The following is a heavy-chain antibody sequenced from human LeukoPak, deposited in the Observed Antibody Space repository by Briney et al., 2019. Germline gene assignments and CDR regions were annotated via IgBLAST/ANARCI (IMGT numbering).Heavy chain of an antibody. CDR2: IIPIFGTA. Sequence: SVKVSCKASGGTFSSYAISWVRQAPGQGLEWMGGIIPIFGTANYAQKFQGRVTITADESTSTAYMELSSLRSEDTAVYYCARGKSGYDFYYYYGMDVWGQGTTVTVSS. D-gene: IGHD5-12*01. V-gene: IGHV1-69*13. CDR1: GGTFSSYA. J-gene: IGHJ6*02. CDR3: ARGKSGYDFYYYYGMDV.